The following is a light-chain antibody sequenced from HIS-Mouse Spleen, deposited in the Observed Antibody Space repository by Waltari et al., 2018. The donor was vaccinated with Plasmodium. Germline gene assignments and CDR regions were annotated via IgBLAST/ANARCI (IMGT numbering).Light chain of an antibody. CDR3: QQYNSYPFT. CDR2: KAS. J-gene: IGKJ3*01. Sequence: DIQMTHSPSTLSASVGDRVTITCRASQSINSWLAWYQQKPGKAPKLLSYKASSLESGVPSRFSGSGSGTEFTLTISSPQPDDFATYYCQQYNSYPFTFGPGTKVDIK. CDR1: QSINSW. V-gene: IGKV1-5*03.